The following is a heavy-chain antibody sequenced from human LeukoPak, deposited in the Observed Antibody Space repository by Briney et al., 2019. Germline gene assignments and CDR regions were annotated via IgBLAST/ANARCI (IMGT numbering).Heavy chain of an antibody. Sequence: SETLSLTCAVYGGSFSGYYWSCIRQPPGKGLEWIGEINHSGSTNYNPSLKSRVTISVDTSKNQFSLQLSSVTAADTAVYYCARVPSYSSSSTDYYYGMDVWGQGTTVTVSS. CDR2: INHSGST. CDR3: ARVPSYSSSSTDYYYGMDV. V-gene: IGHV4-34*01. D-gene: IGHD6-6*01. J-gene: IGHJ6*02. CDR1: GGSFSGYY.